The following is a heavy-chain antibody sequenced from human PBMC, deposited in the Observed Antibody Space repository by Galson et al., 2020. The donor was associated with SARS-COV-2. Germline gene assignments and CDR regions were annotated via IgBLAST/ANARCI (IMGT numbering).Heavy chain of an antibody. CDR2: IYSEGSSP. V-gene: IGHV3-74*01. CDR1: GLTFNSYW. D-gene: IGHD7-27*01. CDR3: ARGDMGNDYFDY. J-gene: IGHJ4*02. Sequence: GGSLTHPCAASGLTFNSYWMHWVRQAPGKGLVWVSRIYSEGSSPSYADSVKGRFPISGDNAKNTLYLQMNSLRAEDTAVYYCARGDMGNDYFDYWGQGTLVTFSS.